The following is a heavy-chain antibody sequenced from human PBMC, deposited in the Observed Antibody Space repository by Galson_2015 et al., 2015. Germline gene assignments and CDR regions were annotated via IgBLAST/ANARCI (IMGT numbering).Heavy chain of an antibody. CDR1: GYTFTSYD. J-gene: IGHJ5*02. Sequence: SVKVSCKASGYTFTSYDINWVRQTTGQGLEWMGWMNPNSGNTGYAQKFQGRVTMTRNTSISTAYMELSSLRSEDTAVYYCARGGRSLYYDFWSGYSPSGYWFDPWGQGTLVTVSS. CDR3: ARGGRSLYYDFWSGYSPSGYWFDP. V-gene: IGHV1-8*01. CDR2: MNPNSGNT. D-gene: IGHD3-3*01.